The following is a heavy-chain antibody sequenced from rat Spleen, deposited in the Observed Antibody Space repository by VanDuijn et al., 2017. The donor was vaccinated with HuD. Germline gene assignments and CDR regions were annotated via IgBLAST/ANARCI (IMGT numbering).Heavy chain of an antibody. D-gene: IGHD2-7*01. Sequence: EVQLVESGGGLMQPGRSLKLSCAASGFTFSNYDMAWVRQAPTKGLEWVAYISTGGDNTYYRDSVKGRFTISRDTAQNTLYLQMNSLRSEDTATYYCARQGYLRDWYFDFWGPGTMVTVSS. J-gene: IGHJ1*01. CDR1: GFTFSNYD. V-gene: IGHV5S13*01. CDR2: ISTGGDNT. CDR3: ARQGYLRDWYFDF.